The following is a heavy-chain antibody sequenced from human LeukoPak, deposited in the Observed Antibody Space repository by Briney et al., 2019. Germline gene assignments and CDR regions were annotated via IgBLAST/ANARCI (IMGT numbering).Heavy chain of an antibody. CDR2: IYFSGST. D-gene: IGHD3-10*01. Sequence: SETLSLTCAVYGGSFSGYYWSWIRQPPGKGLEWIGYIYFSGSTNYKPSLKSRVTISVDTSKNQFSLKLSSVTVADTAVYYCARSSYYYAADAFDIWGQGTKVTVSS. J-gene: IGHJ3*02. CDR3: ARSSYYYAADAFDI. V-gene: IGHV4-34*11. CDR1: GGSFSGYY.